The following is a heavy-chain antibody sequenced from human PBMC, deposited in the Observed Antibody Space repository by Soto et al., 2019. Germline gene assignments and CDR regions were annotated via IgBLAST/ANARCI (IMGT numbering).Heavy chain of an antibody. V-gene: IGHV3-30*18. CDR1: GFTFSSYG. CDR2: ISYDGVNK. CDR3: AKSVYNWNDGFFDY. D-gene: IGHD1-1*01. J-gene: IGHJ4*02. Sequence: GGSLRLSCAASGFTFSSYGMHWVRQAPGKGLEWVAVISYDGVNKYYADSVKGRFTISRDNSKNTLYLQINSLRAEDTAVYYCAKSVYNWNDGFFDYWGQGT.